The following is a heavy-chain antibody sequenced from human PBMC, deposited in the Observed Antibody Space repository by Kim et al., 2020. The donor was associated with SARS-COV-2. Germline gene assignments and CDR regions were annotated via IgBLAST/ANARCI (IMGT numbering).Heavy chain of an antibody. Sequence: GGSLRLSCAASGFTFSSYAMSWVRQAPGKGLEWVSAISGSGGSTYYADSVKGRFTISRDNSKNTLYLQMNSLRAEDTAVYYCARELLGVVLLWFGETDGMDVWGQGTTVTVSS. CDR3: ARELLGVVLLWFGETDGMDV. V-gene: IGHV3-23*01. CDR1: GFTFSSYA. J-gene: IGHJ6*02. D-gene: IGHD3-10*01. CDR2: ISGSGGST.